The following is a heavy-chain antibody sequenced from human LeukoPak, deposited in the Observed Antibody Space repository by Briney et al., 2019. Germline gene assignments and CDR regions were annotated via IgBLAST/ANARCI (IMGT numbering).Heavy chain of an antibody. CDR2: IGTSSTTI. CDR1: GFTFSSYA. D-gene: IGHD6-25*01. J-gene: IGHJ6*03. V-gene: IGHV3-48*01. Sequence: GGSLRLSCAASGFTFSSYAMSWVRQPPGKGLEWVSNIGTSSTTIYYADSVKGRFTISRDNAKNSLYLQMNSLRADDTAVYYCARFAAGGSYYYYMDVWGKGTTVTVSS. CDR3: ARFAAGGSYYYYMDV.